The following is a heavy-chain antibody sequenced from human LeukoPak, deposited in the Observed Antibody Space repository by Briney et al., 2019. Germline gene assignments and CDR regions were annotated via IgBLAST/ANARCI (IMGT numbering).Heavy chain of an antibody. CDR3: ARDRGSGWFVY. CDR1: GGTFSSYA. J-gene: IGHJ5*01. D-gene: IGHD6-19*01. Sequence: ASVKVSCKASGGTFSSYAISWVRQAPGQGLEWMGGIIPIFGTANYAQKFQGRVTITADKSTSTAYMELRSLRSDDTAVYYRARDRGSGWFVYWGQGTLVTVSS. CDR2: IIPIFGTA. V-gene: IGHV1-69*06.